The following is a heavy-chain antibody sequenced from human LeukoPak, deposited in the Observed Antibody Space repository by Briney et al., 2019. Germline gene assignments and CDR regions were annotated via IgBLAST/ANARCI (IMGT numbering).Heavy chain of an antibody. J-gene: IGHJ3*02. Sequence: PSETLSLTCTVSGGSISSYYWSWIRQPAGKGLEWIGRIYTSGSTNYNPSLKSRVTMSVDTSKNQFSLKLSSVTAADTAVYYCARDLVTMIVVVDAFDIWGQGTMVTVSS. V-gene: IGHV4-4*07. CDR3: ARDLVTMIVVVDAFDI. CDR2: IYTSGST. D-gene: IGHD3-22*01. CDR1: GGSISSYY.